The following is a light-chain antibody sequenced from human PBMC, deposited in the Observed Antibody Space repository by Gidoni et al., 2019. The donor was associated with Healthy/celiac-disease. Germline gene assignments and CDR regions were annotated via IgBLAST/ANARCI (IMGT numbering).Light chain of an antibody. CDR1: QSISSY. J-gene: IGKJ4*01. CDR3: HQSYSTPPLT. V-gene: IGKV1-39*01. CDR2: AAS. Sequence: DIQMTQSPSSLSASVGDRVTITCRASQSISSYLNWYQQKQGKAPKPLIYAASSLQSGGPARFSGSGSGTDFTPTISMLQPEDFATYYCHQSYSTPPLTFRGWTKLEIK.